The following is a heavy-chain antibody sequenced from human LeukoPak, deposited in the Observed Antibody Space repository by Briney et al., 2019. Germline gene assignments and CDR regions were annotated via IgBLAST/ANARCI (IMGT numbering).Heavy chain of an antibody. J-gene: IGHJ4*02. V-gene: IGHV1-18*01. CDR1: GYTFTNYG. D-gene: IGHD3-10*01. CDR3: ARAGYGDLIAGPDY. CDR2: ISAYSST. Sequence: ASVKVSCKASGYTFTNYGMSWMRQAPGQGLEWMGWISAYSSTNYARKFQGRITMTTDASTTTAYMELRSLRSDDTAVYYCARAGYGDLIAGPDYWGQGTLVTVS.